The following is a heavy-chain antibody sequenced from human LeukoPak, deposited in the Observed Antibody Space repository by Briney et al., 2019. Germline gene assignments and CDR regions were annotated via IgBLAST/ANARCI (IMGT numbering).Heavy chain of an antibody. Sequence: PSETLSLTCTVSGGSISSGGYYWSWIRQHPGKGLEWNGYIYYSGSTYYNPSLKIRVTISVDTSKNQFSLKLSSVTAADTAVYYCARDQSAAMAAFDIWGQGTMVTVSS. CDR1: GGSISSGGYY. J-gene: IGHJ3*02. V-gene: IGHV4-31*03. CDR2: IYYSGST. CDR3: ARDQSAAMAAFDI. D-gene: IGHD5-18*01.